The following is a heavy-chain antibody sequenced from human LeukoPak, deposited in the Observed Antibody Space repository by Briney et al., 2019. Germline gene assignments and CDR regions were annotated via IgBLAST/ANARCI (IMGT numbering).Heavy chain of an antibody. CDR3: ARDPQTSWYLAGYMDV. J-gene: IGHJ6*03. D-gene: IGHD6-13*01. CDR1: GFTFSSYA. CDR2: ISYDGSSK. V-gene: IGHV3-30-3*01. Sequence: GRSLRLSCAASGFTFSSYAMHWVRQAPGKGLEWVAVISYDGSSKYYADSVKGRFTISRDNSKNTLYLQMNSLRAEDTAVYYCARDPQTSWYLAGYMDVWGKGTTVTVSS.